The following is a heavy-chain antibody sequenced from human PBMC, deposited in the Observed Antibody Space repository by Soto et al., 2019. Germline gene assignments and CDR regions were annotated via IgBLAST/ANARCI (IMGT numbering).Heavy chain of an antibody. CDR2: ISGGGST. J-gene: IGHJ4*02. CDR1: KFTFSSYA. V-gene: IGHV3-23*01. CDR3: AKDREAASPHYYFDY. D-gene: IGHD1-26*01. Sequence: GGSLRLSCAASKFTFSSYAMSWVRQAPGKGLEWVSAISGGGSTYYADSVKGRFTISRDNSKNTLYLQMDSLRAGDTAIYYCAKDREAASPHYYFDYWGQGTLVTVSS.